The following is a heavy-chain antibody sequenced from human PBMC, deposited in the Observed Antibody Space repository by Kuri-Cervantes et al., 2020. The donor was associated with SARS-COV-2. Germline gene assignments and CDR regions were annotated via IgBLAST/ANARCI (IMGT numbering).Heavy chain of an antibody. CDR1: GWSFSGYY. D-gene: IGHD3-22*01. V-gene: IGHV4-34*01. Sequence: ESLKISCAVYGWSFSGYYLSWIRQPPGKGLEWIGEINHSGSTNYNPSLKSRITIPVDTSKNQFSLKLSSVTAADTAVYYCARRHYYDSSGASIPLNWFDPWGQGTLVTVSS. CDR2: INHSGST. CDR3: ARRHYYDSSGASIPLNWFDP. J-gene: IGHJ5*02.